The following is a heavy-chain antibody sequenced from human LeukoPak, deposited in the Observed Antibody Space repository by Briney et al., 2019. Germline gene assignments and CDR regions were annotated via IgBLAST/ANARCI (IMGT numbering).Heavy chain of an antibody. CDR3: ARDPPHGMDV. J-gene: IGHJ6*02. Sequence: GGSLRLSCAASGFTFANYNFNWVRQVPGKGLEWVSYISSTSSTIYYADSMEGRFTISRDNAKNSLYLQMNSLRAEDTAVYYCARDPPHGMDVWGQGTTVTVSS. CDR2: ISSTSSTI. CDR1: GFTFANYN. V-gene: IGHV3-48*01.